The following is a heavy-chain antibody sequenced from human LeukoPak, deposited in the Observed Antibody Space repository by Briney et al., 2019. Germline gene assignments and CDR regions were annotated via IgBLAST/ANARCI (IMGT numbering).Heavy chain of an antibody. V-gene: IGHV3-20*04. J-gene: IGHJ4*02. CDR2: LNWDGGTT. CDR3: ARAQTYGDYRLLLDY. D-gene: IGHD4-17*01. Sequence: GGSLRLSCEASGFTFGDYGMSWVRQAPGKGLEWVSGLNWDGGTTGYADSVKGRFTISRDNAKNSLYLQMNSLRAEDTALYYCARAQTYGDYRLLLDYWGQGTLVTVSS. CDR1: GFTFGDYG.